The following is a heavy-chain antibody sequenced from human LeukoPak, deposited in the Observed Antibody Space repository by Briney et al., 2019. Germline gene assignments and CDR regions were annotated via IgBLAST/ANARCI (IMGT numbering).Heavy chain of an antibody. Sequence: GGSLRLSCAASGFNFGGYWMSWVRHAPGKGLERVANIRYDGSETFYGDSVKGRFTVSRDNAKNSLYLQMNSLRVEDTGAYYCSTATGEKGGYFDSWGQGAQVTV. J-gene: IGHJ4*02. D-gene: IGHD7-27*01. V-gene: IGHV3-7*01. CDR2: IRYDGSET. CDR1: GFNFGGYW. CDR3: STATGEKGGYFDS.